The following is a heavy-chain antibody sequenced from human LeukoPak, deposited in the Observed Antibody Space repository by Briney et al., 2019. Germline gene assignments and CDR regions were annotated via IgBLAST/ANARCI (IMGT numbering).Heavy chain of an antibody. Sequence: PGGSLRLSSAASGFTFNSHARHWVPPAPGKGLEWGAVISYDATNKYYADSVRGRFTISRDNPKNTLYLQMNSLRAEDTAVYYCAKDRWGNIAFDYWGQGTLVTVSS. CDR2: ISYDATNK. CDR3: AKDRWGNIAFDY. D-gene: IGHD6-13*01. V-gene: IGHV3-30-3*02. CDR1: GFTFNSHA. J-gene: IGHJ4*02.